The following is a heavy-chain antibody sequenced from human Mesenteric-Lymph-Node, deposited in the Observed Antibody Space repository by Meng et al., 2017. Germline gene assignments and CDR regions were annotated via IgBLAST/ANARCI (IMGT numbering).Heavy chain of an antibody. CDR2: ITGSGDNT. J-gene: IGHJ4*02. V-gene: IGHV3-23*01. D-gene: IGHD3-22*01. Sequence: GGSLRLSCAASGFTFSSYATSWVRQAPGKGLEWVSGITGSGDNTYYADSVKGRFTISRDNAKNSLYLQMNSLRDEDTAVYYCVRDDSTGYYYFDYWGQGTLVTVSS. CDR1: GFTFSSYA. CDR3: VRDDSTGYYYFDY.